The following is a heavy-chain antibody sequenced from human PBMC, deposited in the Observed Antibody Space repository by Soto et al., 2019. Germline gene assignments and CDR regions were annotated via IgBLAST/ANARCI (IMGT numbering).Heavy chain of an antibody. Sequence: GGSLRLSCAASGFTFNTYWMSWVRQAPGKGLEWVAHIKQDGSEKYYVDSVKGRFTISRDNAKNSLYLQMNSLRAEDTAVYYCARGYWTHHWGKGTLVTV. J-gene: IGHJ4*02. CDR2: IKQDGSEK. CDR3: ARGYWTHH. CDR1: GFTFNTYW. D-gene: IGHD1-1*01. V-gene: IGHV3-7*01.